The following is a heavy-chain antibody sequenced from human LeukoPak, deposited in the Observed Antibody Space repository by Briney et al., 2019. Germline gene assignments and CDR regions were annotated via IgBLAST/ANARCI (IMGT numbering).Heavy chain of an antibody. Sequence: ASVKVSCKASGYVFTNFYMHWVRQAHGQGLEWMGWINPNSGGTNYAQKFQGRVTMTRDTSISTAYMELSRLRSDDTAVYYCARDPDREYMDVWGKGTTVTVSS. CDR2: INPNSGGT. V-gene: IGHV1-2*02. CDR1: GYVFTNFY. CDR3: ARDPDREYMDV. J-gene: IGHJ6*03.